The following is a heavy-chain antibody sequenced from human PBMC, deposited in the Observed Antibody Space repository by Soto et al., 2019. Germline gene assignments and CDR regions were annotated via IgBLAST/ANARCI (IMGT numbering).Heavy chain of an antibody. J-gene: IGHJ6*03. V-gene: IGHV3-21*01. Sequence: PGGSLRLSCAASGFTFSSYSMNWVRQAPGKGLEWVSSISSSSSYIYYADSVKGRFTISRDNAKNSLYLQMNSLRAEDTAVYYCARDRGYCSSTSCLNDYYYMDVWGKGTTVTVSS. CDR2: ISSSSSYI. CDR3: ARDRGYCSSTSCLNDYYYMDV. CDR1: GFTFSSYS. D-gene: IGHD2-2*01.